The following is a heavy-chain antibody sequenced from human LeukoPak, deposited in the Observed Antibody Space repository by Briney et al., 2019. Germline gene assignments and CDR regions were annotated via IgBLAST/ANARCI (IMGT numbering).Heavy chain of an antibody. V-gene: IGHV4-4*07. J-gene: IGHJ4*02. CDR1: GGSISSYY. D-gene: IGHD3-22*01. Sequence: SETLSLTCTVSGGSISSYYWSWIRQPAGKGLEWIGRVYTSGSTNYNPSLKSRVTMSVDTSKNQFSLKLSSVTAADTAVYYCATHTNNYYDSSGYSDYWGQGTLVTVSS. CDR3: ATHTNNYYDSSGYSDY. CDR2: VYTSGST.